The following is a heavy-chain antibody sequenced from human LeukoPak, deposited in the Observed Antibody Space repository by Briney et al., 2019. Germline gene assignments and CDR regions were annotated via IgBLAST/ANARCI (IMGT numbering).Heavy chain of an antibody. CDR1: GGSISSSTYY. CDR3: ASKVWSSSGSEAFDI. J-gene: IGHJ3*02. D-gene: IGHD2-15*01. CDR2: IYYSGST. Sequence: PSETLSLTCTVSGGSISSSTYYWGWIRQPPGKGLEWIGSIYYSGSTYYNPSLKSRVTISVDTSKNQFSLKLSSVTAAGTAVYYCASKVWSSSGSEAFDIWGQGKMVTVSS. V-gene: IGHV4-39*01.